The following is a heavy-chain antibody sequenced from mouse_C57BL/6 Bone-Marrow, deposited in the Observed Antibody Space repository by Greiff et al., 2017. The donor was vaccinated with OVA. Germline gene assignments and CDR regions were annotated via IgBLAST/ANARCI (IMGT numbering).Heavy chain of an antibody. Sequence: EVQRVESGGGLVKPGGSLKLSCAASGFTFSSYAMSWVRQTPEKRLEWVATISDGGSYTYYPDNVKGRFTISRDNAKNNLYLQMSHLKSEDTAMYYCARDRNYGSSLYYFDYWGQGTTLTVSS. D-gene: IGHD1-1*01. CDR2: ISDGGSYT. J-gene: IGHJ2*01. CDR3: ARDRNYGSSLYYFDY. CDR1: GFTFSSYA. V-gene: IGHV5-4*01.